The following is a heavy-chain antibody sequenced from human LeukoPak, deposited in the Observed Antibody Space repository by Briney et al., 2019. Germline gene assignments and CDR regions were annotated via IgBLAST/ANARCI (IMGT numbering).Heavy chain of an antibody. V-gene: IGHV1-2*02. J-gene: IGHJ4*02. CDR3: ARSVATLGYCSGGSCYRGHDY. Sequence: ASVKVSCKASGYTFTGYYMHWLRQAPGQGLEWMGWINPNSGGTNYAQKLQGRVTITRDKSISTAYMELSRLRSEDTAVYYCARSVATLGYCSGGSCYRGHDYWGQGTLVTVSS. CDR1: GYTFTGYY. D-gene: IGHD2-15*01. CDR2: INPNSGGT.